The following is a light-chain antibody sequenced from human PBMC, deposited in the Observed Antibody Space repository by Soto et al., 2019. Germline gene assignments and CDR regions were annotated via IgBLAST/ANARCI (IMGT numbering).Light chain of an antibody. CDR2: RNN. CDR3: GSWDSRLSAYV. CDR1: ISNIGSNS. V-gene: IGLV1-51*02. J-gene: IGLJ1*01. Sequence: QSVLTQPPSASGTPGQWVTISCSGSISNIGSNSVYWHQQLPGTAPKLLIFRNNKRPSGIPDRFSGSKSGTSATLGITGFQTGDEADYYCGSWDSRLSAYVFGTGTKVTVL.